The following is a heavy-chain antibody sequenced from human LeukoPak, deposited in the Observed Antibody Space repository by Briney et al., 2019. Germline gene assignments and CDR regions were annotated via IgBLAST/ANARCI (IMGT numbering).Heavy chain of an antibody. CDR3: ARDGAAADFDY. J-gene: IGHJ4*02. CDR2: ISSSGSTI. Sequence: GGALRLSCAASGFTFSSYEMNWVRQALGKGLEWVSYISSSGSTIYYADSVKGRFTISRDNAKNTLYLQMNSLRAEDTAVYYCARDGAAADFDYWGQGTLVTVSS. V-gene: IGHV3-48*03. CDR1: GFTFSSYE. D-gene: IGHD6-13*01.